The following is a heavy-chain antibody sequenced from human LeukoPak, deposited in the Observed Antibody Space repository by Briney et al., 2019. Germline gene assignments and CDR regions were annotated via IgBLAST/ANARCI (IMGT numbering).Heavy chain of an antibody. V-gene: IGHV3-23*01. Sequence: GGSLRLSCAASGFTFSSYAMSWVRQAPGKGLEWVSAISGSGGSTYYADSVKGRFTISRDNSKNTLYLQMNSLRAEDTAVYYCAKADLFNYGRRAYYFDYWGQGTLVTVSS. D-gene: IGHD4-17*01. J-gene: IGHJ4*02. CDR2: ISGSGGST. CDR3: AKADLFNYGRRAYYFDY. CDR1: GFTFSSYA.